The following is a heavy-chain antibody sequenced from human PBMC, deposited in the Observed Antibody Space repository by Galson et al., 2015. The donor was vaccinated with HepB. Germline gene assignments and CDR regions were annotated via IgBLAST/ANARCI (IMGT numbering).Heavy chain of an antibody. CDR1: RFTFSTYW. D-gene: IGHD6-19*01. J-gene: IGHJ4*02. Sequence: SLRLSCAASRFTFSTYWMHWVRQAPGKGLEWVASIKPDGTVQVYVDSVKGRFTISRDNAKNSLSLRMNSLRVEDTAVYYCARDRDGGWSYDCWGQGTLVTVSS. V-gene: IGHV3-7*03. CDR2: IKPDGTVQ. CDR3: ARDRDGGWSYDC.